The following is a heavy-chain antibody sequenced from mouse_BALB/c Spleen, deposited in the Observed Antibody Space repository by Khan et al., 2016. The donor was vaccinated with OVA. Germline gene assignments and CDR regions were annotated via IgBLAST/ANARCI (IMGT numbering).Heavy chain of an antibody. Sequence: EVQLQESGPGLVKPSQSLSLTCTVTGYSITSDYAWNWIRQFPGNKLEWMGYISYSGRTSYNPSLKSRISITRDTSKTQFFLQLNSVTTEDTATYYCARSVTITTVVATDFDYWGQGTTLTGSS. CDR1: GYSITSDYA. CDR2: ISYSGRT. V-gene: IGHV3-2*02. CDR3: ARSVTITTVVATDFDY. D-gene: IGHD1-1*01. J-gene: IGHJ2*01.